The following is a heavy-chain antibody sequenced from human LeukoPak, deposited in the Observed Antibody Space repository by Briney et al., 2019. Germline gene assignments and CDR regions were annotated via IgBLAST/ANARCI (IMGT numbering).Heavy chain of an antibody. Sequence: SETLSLTCTVSGGSISNNNYYWAWIRQPPGKGLECIGSIYYSGSPYYNPSLKSRVTISVDTSKNQFSLRLSSVTAADTAVYYCATWRTAKTGFDYWGQGALVTVSS. CDR2: IYYSGSP. D-gene: IGHD1-1*01. V-gene: IGHV4-39*01. J-gene: IGHJ4*02. CDR3: ATWRTAKTGFDY. CDR1: GGSISNNNYY.